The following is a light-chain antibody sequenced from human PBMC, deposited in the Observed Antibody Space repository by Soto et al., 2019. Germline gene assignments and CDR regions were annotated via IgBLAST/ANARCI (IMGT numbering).Light chain of an antibody. CDR1: QSISNW. Sequence: DRPMVPVPSAPSATVGERVTITFRASQSISNWLAWYQQKPGTAPKLLIYKASTLESGVPSRFSGSGSGTEFTLTISSLQPDDFATYYCQQYNSYSWTFGQGT. CDR3: QQYNSYSWT. J-gene: IGKJ1*01. CDR2: KAS. V-gene: IGKV1-5*03.